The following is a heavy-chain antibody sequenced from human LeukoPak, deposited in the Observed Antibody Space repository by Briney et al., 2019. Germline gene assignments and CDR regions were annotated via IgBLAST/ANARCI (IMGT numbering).Heavy chain of an antibody. CDR1: GGSINSYY. V-gene: IGHV4-59*01. D-gene: IGHD3-10*01. Sequence: PSETLSLTCSVSGGSINSYYWSWIRQSPGKGLEWIGCISYRGDTKFNPSLRGRVSMSVDTSKTQFSLSLSSVTAADTAVYYCARDLGVTKYYDSRSYQDNYDYYYGMDVWGKGMTVTVSS. CDR2: ISYRGDT. J-gene: IGHJ6*04. CDR3: ARDLGVTKYYDSRSYQDNYDYYYGMDV.